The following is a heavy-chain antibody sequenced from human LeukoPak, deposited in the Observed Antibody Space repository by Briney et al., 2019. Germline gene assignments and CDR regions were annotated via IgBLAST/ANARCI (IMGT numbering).Heavy chain of an antibody. CDR1: DYSISSAYY. CDR3: ARDQAYCGGDYYFDF. V-gene: IGHV4-38-2*02. CDR2: IYHSGST. D-gene: IGHD2-21*02. J-gene: IGHJ4*02. Sequence: PLQTLSLTCAVSDYSISSAYYWGWIRQPPGKGLEWIGSIYHSGSTDYNPSLKSRVTISVDTSKNQFSLKLRSVTAADTAVYYCARDQAYCGGDYYFDFWGQGTLVTVSS.